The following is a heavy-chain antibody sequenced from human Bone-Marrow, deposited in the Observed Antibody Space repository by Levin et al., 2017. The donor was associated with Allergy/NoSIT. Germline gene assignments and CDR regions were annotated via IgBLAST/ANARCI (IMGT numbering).Heavy chain of an antibody. D-gene: IGHD5-24*01. Sequence: GGSLRLSCAASGFTFSSYEMNWVRQAPGKGLEWVSYISFSGSSIYYADSVEGRFTISRDNAKNSLYLQMNSLRAEDTAVYYCARDGGYNPSDYWGQGTLVTVSS. J-gene: IGHJ4*02. CDR1: GFTFSSYE. CDR2: ISFSGSSI. V-gene: IGHV3-48*03. CDR3: ARDGGYNPSDY.